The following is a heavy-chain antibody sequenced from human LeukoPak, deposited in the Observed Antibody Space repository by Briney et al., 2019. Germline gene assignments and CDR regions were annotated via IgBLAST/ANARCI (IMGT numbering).Heavy chain of an antibody. D-gene: IGHD6-19*01. V-gene: IGHV2-5*01. CDR2: IYWNDDK. Sequence: SGPTLVKPTQTLTLTCTFSGFSLSTSGVGVGWIRQPPGKALEWLALIYWNDDKRYSPSLKSRLTITKDTSKNQVVLTMTNMDPVDTATYYCAHRQPVAESIDYWGQGTLVTVSS. CDR3: AHRQPVAESIDY. CDR1: GFSLSTSGVG. J-gene: IGHJ4*02.